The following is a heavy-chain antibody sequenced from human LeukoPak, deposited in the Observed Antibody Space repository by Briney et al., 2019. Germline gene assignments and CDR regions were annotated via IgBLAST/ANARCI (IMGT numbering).Heavy chain of an antibody. D-gene: IGHD2-15*01. Sequence: PSETLSLTCTVSGGSISSYYWSWIRQPPGKGLEWIGYIYYSGSTNYNPSLKSRVTISVDTSKNQFSLKLSSVTAADTAVYYRARASGYCSGGSCYSYWFDPWGQGTLVTVSS. CDR1: GGSISSYY. CDR2: IYYSGST. CDR3: ARASGYCSGGSCYSYWFDP. V-gene: IGHV4-59*01. J-gene: IGHJ5*02.